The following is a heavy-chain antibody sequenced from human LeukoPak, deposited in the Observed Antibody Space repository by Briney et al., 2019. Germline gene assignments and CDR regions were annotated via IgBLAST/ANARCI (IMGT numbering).Heavy chain of an antibody. D-gene: IGHD2-2*02. Sequence: GKSLRLSCAASGFTFSTYGMHWVRQAPGKGLERVAVISNDGSDIYYTDSVKGRFTISRDNSEKMVYLQMNSLRAEDTAVYYCAKDTAKPYHNWLDPWGQGTLVTLSS. CDR3: AKDTAKPYHNWLDP. J-gene: IGHJ5*02. CDR2: ISNDGSDI. V-gene: IGHV3-30*18. CDR1: GFTFSTYG.